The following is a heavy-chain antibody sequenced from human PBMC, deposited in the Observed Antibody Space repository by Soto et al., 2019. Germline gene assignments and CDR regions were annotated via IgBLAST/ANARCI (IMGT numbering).Heavy chain of an antibody. CDR2: INAYNGNT. CDR3: ARDVGYGLIDY. CDR1: GYTFTSYG. V-gene: IGHV1-18*01. J-gene: IGHJ4*02. Sequence: QVQLVQSGAEVKKPRASVKVSCKASGYTFTSYGIRWVRQAPGQGLEWMGWINAYNGNTNYAQKLQGRVTMTTDTSTSTAYTELRSLRSDDTAVYYCARDVGYGLIDYWGQGTLVTVSS. D-gene: IGHD5-18*01.